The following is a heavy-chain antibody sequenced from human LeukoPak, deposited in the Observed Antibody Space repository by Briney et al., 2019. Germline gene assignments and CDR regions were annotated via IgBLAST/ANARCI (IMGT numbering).Heavy chain of an antibody. V-gene: IGHV1-46*01. J-gene: IGHJ5*02. CDR3: ARRQQAALDP. CDR2: INPSGGST. D-gene: IGHD6-13*01. Sequence: GASVKVSCKASRYTFTSYYMHWVRHTPGQGLERMGIINPSGGSTSYAQKFQGRVTMTRDTSTSTVYMELSSLRSEDTAVYYCARRQQAALDPWGQGTLVTVS. CDR1: RYTFTSYY.